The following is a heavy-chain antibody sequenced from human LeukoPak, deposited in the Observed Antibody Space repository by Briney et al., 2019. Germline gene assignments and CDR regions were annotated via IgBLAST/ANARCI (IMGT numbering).Heavy chain of an antibody. CDR3: AKDLWGAVAGPRSPYQFDP. CDR2: ISGSGGST. Sequence: AGGSLRLSCAASGFTFSSHWMSWVRQAPGKGLEWVSAISGSGGSTYYADSVKGRFTISRDNSKNTLYLQMNSLRAEDTAVYYCAKDLWGAVAGPRSPYQFDPWGQGTLVTVSS. D-gene: IGHD6-19*01. CDR1: GFTFSSHW. V-gene: IGHV3-23*01. J-gene: IGHJ5*02.